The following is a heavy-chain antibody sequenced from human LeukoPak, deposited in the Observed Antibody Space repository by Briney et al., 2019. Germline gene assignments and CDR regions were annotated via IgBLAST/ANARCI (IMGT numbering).Heavy chain of an antibody. CDR3: AREGEGAVAAYNLFDP. J-gene: IGHJ5*02. D-gene: IGHD6-19*01. CDR2: INWNGGST. V-gene: IGHV3-20*01. Sequence: GGSLRLSCAASGFTFDDYGMSWVRQAPGKGLEWVSGINWNGGSTGYADSVNGRFTISRDNAKNSLYLQMNSLRAEDTALYHCAREGEGAVAAYNLFDPWGQGTLVTVSS. CDR1: GFTFDDYG.